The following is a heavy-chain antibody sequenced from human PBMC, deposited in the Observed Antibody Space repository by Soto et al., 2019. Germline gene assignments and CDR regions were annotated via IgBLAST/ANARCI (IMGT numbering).Heavy chain of an antibody. CDR1: GYTFTSYY. J-gene: IGHJ6*02. V-gene: IGHV1-46*01. Sequence: QVQLVQSGAVVKKPGASVKVSCKASGYTFTSYYIHCVRQAPGQGLEWMGVINPSSGGTFYAQKFQGSVTMTRDTSTSTVYMELSSLESEDTAVYHCGRVRGGELYDGMDVWGQGTTVTVSS. CDR3: GRVRGGELYDGMDV. CDR2: INPSSGGT. D-gene: IGHD3-10*01.